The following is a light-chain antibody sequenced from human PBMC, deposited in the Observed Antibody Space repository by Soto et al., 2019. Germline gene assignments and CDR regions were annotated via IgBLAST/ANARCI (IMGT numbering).Light chain of an antibody. J-gene: IGLJ1*01. V-gene: IGLV2-11*02. Sequence: QSVLTQPRSVSGSPGQSVTISCTGTSSVVDGYNYVFWYQPTPGQVTNLMIYEVSRRPSGVPARFSGSKSGNTACLTISGLQAADEAEYYCCSYAASFAVVFGTGPKVTVL. CDR3: CSYAASFAVV. CDR2: EVS. CDR1: SSVVDGYNY.